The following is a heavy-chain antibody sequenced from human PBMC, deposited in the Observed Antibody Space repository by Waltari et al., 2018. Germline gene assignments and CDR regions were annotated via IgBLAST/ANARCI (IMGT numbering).Heavy chain of an antibody. D-gene: IGHD2-15*01. V-gene: IGHV4-34*01. Sequence: QVQLQQWGAGLLKPSETLSLTCAVYGGSLSGYSWSWIRQPPGKGLEWFGEIKHSGSTNYNPSLKSRVTISVDTSKNQFSLKLSSVTAADTAVYYCARARIVVVVAARGHWFDPWGQGTLVTVSS. J-gene: IGHJ5*02. CDR1: GGSLSGYS. CDR3: ARARIVVVVAARGHWFDP. CDR2: IKHSGST.